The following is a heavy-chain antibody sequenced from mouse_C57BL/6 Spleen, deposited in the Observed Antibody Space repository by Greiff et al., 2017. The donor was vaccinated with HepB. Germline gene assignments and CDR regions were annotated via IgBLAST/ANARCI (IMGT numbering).Heavy chain of an antibody. J-gene: IGHJ2*01. CDR2: IDPSDSYT. V-gene: IGHV1-69*01. CDR1: GYTFTSYW. Sequence: VQLQQPGAELVMPGASVKLSCKASGYTFTSYWMHWVKQRPGQGLEWIGEIDPSDSYTNYNQKFKGKSTLTVDKSSSTAYMQLSSLTSEDSAVYYCARSRDYHFDDWGQGTTLTVSS. D-gene: IGHD2-4*01. CDR3: ARSRDYHFDD.